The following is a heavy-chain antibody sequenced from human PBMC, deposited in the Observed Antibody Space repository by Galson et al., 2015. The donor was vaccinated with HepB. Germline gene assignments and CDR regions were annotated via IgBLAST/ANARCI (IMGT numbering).Heavy chain of an antibody. J-gene: IGHJ1*01. CDR3: ALPVRGSSGWHGAIEY. V-gene: IGHV3-23*01. CDR1: GFTFKNYG. Sequence: SLRLSCAASGFTFKNYGMSWVRQAPGKGLEWVSGISGSGGVADYVDSVKGRFTISRDNSKNRLWLQMNSLRGEDTAVYYCALPVRGSSGWHGAIEYWGQGTPVSVSS. D-gene: IGHD6-25*01. CDR2: ISGSGGVA.